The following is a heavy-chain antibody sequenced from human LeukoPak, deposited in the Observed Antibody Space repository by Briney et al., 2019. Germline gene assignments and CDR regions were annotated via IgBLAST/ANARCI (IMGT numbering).Heavy chain of an antibody. J-gene: IGHJ4*02. Sequence: SVEVSCKASGGTFSSYAISWVRQAPGQGLEWMGGIIPIFGTANYAQKFQGRVTITADKSTSTAYMELSSLRSEDTAVYYCARGGHSGYDHSVDYWGQGTLVTVSS. D-gene: IGHD5-12*01. CDR3: ARGGHSGYDHSVDY. V-gene: IGHV1-69*06. CDR1: GGTFSSYA. CDR2: IIPIFGTA.